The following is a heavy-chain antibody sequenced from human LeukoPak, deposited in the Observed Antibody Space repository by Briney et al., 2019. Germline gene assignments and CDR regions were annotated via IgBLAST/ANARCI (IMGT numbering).Heavy chain of an antibody. CDR2: IYHSGST. J-gene: IGHJ3*02. Sequence: SETLSLTCTVPGASISSNNDYWGWIRQPPGKGLEWIGSIYHSGSTYYNPSLKSRVTISVDTSKNQFSLKLSSVTAADTAVYYCARAGYYYDSSDDAFDIWGQGTMVTVSS. D-gene: IGHD3-22*01. CDR1: GASISSNNDY. CDR3: ARAGYYYDSSDDAFDI. V-gene: IGHV4-39*01.